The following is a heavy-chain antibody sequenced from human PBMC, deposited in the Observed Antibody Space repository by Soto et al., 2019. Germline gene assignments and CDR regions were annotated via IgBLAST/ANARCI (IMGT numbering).Heavy chain of an antibody. CDR3: AKDPDSSIAARPPYYFDY. Sequence: PGGSLRLSCAASGFTFSSYAMSWVRQAPGKGLEWVSAISGSGGSTYYADSVKGRFTISRDNSKNTLYLQMNSLRAEDTAVYYCAKDPDSSIAARPPYYFDYWGQGTLVTVSS. CDR1: GFTFSSYA. CDR2: ISGSGGST. V-gene: IGHV3-23*01. D-gene: IGHD6-6*01. J-gene: IGHJ4*02.